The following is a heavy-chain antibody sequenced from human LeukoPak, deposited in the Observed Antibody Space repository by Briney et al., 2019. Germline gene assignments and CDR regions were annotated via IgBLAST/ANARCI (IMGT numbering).Heavy chain of an antibody. D-gene: IGHD3-9*01. CDR3: ARALPPPRLYLDWSSHAFDI. V-gene: IGHV1-2*02. CDR2: INPNSGGT. J-gene: IGHJ3*02. CDR1: GYTFTGSY. Sequence: ASVKVSCKASGYTFTGSYMHWVRQAPGQGLEWMGWINPNSGGTNYAQKFQGRVTMTRDTSISTAYMELSRLRSDDTAVYYCARALPPPRLYLDWSSHAFDIWGQGTMVTVSS.